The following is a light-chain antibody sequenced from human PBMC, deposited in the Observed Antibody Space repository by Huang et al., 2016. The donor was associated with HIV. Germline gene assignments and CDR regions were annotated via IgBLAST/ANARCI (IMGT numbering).Light chain of an antibody. V-gene: IGKV2-28*01. Sequence: IVMTQSPISLSVSPGEPASISCRSSQSLLQNNGHDSLDWYLHRPGQPPQLLIHLGSTRASGVPERFSGSGSGTDCTLRISRVEAEDVGIYYCMQSLQMPWTFGQGTKVEIK. J-gene: IGKJ1*01. CDR1: QSLLQNNGHDS. CDR3: MQSLQMPWT. CDR2: LGS.